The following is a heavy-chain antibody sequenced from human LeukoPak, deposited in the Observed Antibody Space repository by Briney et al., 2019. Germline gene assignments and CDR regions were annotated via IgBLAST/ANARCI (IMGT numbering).Heavy chain of an antibody. Sequence: ASVKVSFKASGGTFSSYAISWVRQAPGQGLEWMGGIIPIFGTANYAQKFQGRVTITADESTSTAYMELSSLRSEDTAVYYCARMYFASGSDFDYWGQGTLVTVSS. CDR3: ARMYFASGSDFDY. J-gene: IGHJ4*02. D-gene: IGHD3-10*01. CDR2: IIPIFGTA. V-gene: IGHV1-69*13. CDR1: GGTFSSYA.